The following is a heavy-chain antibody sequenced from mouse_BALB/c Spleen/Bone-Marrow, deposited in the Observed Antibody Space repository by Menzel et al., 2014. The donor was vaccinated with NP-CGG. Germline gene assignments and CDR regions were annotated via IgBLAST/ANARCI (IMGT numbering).Heavy chain of an antibody. Sequence: QVQLQQPGAELVRPGSSVKISCKASGHAFSSYWMNWVKQRPGQGLEWIGQIYPGDGDTNYNGKFKGKATLTADKSSSTAYMQLSSLTSEDSAVYFCAREDGSSPFAYWGQGTLVTVSA. CDR3: AREDGSSPFAY. CDR2: IYPGDGDT. D-gene: IGHD1-1*01. J-gene: IGHJ3*01. CDR1: GHAFSSYW. V-gene: IGHV1-80*01.